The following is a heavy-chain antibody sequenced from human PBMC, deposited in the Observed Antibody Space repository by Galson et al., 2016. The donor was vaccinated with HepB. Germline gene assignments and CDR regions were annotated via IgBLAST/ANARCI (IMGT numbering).Heavy chain of an antibody. CDR1: GFTFSSYA. D-gene: IGHD3-3*01. J-gene: IGHJ4*02. V-gene: IGHV3-23*01. Sequence: SLRLSCAASGFTFSSYAMSWVRQAPGRGLEWVSAISGSGGSTYYADSVKGRFTISRDNSKNTLYLQMNSLRAEDTAVYYCAKDDPITIFGVVTTEPYYFDYWGQGTLVTVSS. CDR2: ISGSGGST. CDR3: AKDDPITIFGVVTTEPYYFDY.